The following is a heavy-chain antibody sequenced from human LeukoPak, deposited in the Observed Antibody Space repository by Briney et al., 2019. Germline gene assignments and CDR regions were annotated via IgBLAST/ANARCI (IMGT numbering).Heavy chain of an antibody. V-gene: IGHV3-21*01. CDR2: ISSSSSYI. CDR3: AKIGVIGKWYFDL. D-gene: IGHD1-20*01. CDR1: GFTFSGHG. J-gene: IGHJ2*01. Sequence: GGSLRLSCEASGFTFSGHGMSWVRLAPGKGLEWVSSISSSSSYIYYADSVKGRFTISRDKAKNSLYLQMNSLRAEDTAVYYCAKIGVIGKWYFDLWGRGALVTVS.